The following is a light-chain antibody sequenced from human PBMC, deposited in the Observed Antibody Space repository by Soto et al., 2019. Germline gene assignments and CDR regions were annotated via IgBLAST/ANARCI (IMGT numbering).Light chain of an antibody. Sequence: DIQMTQSPSSLSASVGDRVTITCQASQDISNYLNWYQQKPGKAHKLLIYDASNLETMVPSRFSGSGSGTYFTVSISSLEPEDIASYYCQQYYNLPNTFGQGTKLEIK. J-gene: IGKJ2*01. CDR2: DAS. CDR3: QQYYNLPNT. CDR1: QDISNY. V-gene: IGKV1-33*01.